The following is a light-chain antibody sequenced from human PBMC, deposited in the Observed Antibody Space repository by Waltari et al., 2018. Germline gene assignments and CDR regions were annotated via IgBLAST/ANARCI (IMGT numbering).Light chain of an antibody. CDR3: AAWDDSLSGSYV. CDR1: SSNIGSNY. Sequence: QSVLTQPPSASGTPGQRVTISCSGSSSNIGSNYVYWYQQLPGTAPKLLIYGNQQRPSGVPDRFSGSKSGTSASLAISGLRSEDEADYYCAAWDDSLSGSYVFGPGTKVTIL. J-gene: IGLJ1*01. CDR2: GNQ. V-gene: IGLV1-47*02.